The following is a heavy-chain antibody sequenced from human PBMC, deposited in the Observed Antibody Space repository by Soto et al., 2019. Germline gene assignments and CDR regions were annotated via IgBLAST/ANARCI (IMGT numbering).Heavy chain of an antibody. Sequence: QVQLQESGPGLVKPSQTLSLTCTVSGGSISGGGYYWSWIRQHPGKGLEWIGYIYYHGRTYYNPSPKKRVNISVGAFKNQLSLKLSSGHGADTAVYFCWRSQTVCGTQPHAFEIWGQGTMVSVSS. V-gene: IGHV4-31*03. CDR3: WRSQTVCGTQPHAFEI. CDR1: GGSISGGGYY. J-gene: IGHJ3*02. CDR2: IYYHGRT. D-gene: IGHD2-21*01.